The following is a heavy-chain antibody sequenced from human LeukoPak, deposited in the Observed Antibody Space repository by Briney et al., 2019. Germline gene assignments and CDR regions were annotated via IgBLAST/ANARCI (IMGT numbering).Heavy chain of an antibody. CDR3: VRPSGWFGELSPYYYGMDV. V-gene: IGHV1-69*06. Sequence: PSVNVSCKASGGTFSSYAISWVRQAPGQGLEWMGGIIPIFGTANYAQKFQGRVTITADKSTSTAYMELSSLRSEDTAVYYCVRPSGWFGELSPYYYGMDVWGKGTTVTVSS. CDR2: IIPIFGTA. J-gene: IGHJ6*04. CDR1: GGTFSSYA. D-gene: IGHD3-10*01.